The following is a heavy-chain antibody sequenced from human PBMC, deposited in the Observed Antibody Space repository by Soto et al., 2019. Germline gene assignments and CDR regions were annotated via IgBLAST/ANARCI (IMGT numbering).Heavy chain of an antibody. V-gene: IGHV2-5*01. Sequence: QITLKESGPTLVKPTQTLTLTCTVSGFSVSARGVGVGWIRQPPGKSLEWLGIIYWNDDKRYRPSLKSRLTSTSDTSKNQVVLTRTKRDPVDTDTYVCAQSPSGAAPDYWGQGTLVTVSS. CDR2: IYWNDDK. CDR1: GFSVSARGVG. CDR3: AQSPSGAAPDY. J-gene: IGHJ4*02. D-gene: IGHD1-26*01.